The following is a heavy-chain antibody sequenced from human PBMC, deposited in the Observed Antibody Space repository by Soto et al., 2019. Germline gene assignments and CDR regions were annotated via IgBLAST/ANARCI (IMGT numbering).Heavy chain of an antibody. CDR3: ANGPVVGANYKYYEMDA. CDR2: VRASGGDT. Sequence: GGSLRLSCAASGFTFSSYAMNWVRQAPGKGLEWVAGVRASGGDTSYADSVKGRFTISRDNSKDTLYLQMNSLRAEDTAHYFCANGPVVGANYKYYEMDAWGRGTTVTVSS. D-gene: IGHD1-26*01. CDR1: GFTFSSYA. J-gene: IGHJ6*02. V-gene: IGHV3-23*01.